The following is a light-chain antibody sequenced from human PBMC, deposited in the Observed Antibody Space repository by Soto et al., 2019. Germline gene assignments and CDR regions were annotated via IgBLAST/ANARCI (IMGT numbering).Light chain of an antibody. J-gene: IGKJ1*01. CDR3: QEYGSSRT. V-gene: IGKV3-20*01. CDR1: QSVSSSD. Sequence: EIVLTQSPGTLSLSPGERATLSCRASQSVSSSDLAWYQQKPGQAPRLLIYGASSRATGIPDRFSGSGSGTDFTLTISRLEPEDFAVYYCQEYGSSRTFGQVTKVEIK. CDR2: GAS.